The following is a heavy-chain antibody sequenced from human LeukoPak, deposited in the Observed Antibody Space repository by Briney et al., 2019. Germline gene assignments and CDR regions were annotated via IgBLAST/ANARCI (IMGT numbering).Heavy chain of an antibody. Sequence: ASVKVSCKASGYTFSSYWMHWVRQAPGKGLVWVSRINSDGSSTSYADSVKGRFTISRDNAKNTLYLQMNSLRAEDTAVYYCAGVEMATYYYYGMDVWGQGTTVTVSS. J-gene: IGHJ6*02. CDR1: GYTFSSYW. CDR2: INSDGSST. V-gene: IGHV3-74*01. CDR3: AGVEMATYYYYGMDV. D-gene: IGHD5-24*01.